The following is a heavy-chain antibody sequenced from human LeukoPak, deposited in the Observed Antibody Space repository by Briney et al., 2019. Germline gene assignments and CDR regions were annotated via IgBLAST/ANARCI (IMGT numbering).Heavy chain of an antibody. CDR2: ISGYNGNA. Sequence: ASVKVSCKASGYTFRGYGISWVRQAPEQGLEWMGWISGYNGNANYAQKLQGRVTMTTDTSTSTAYMELRSLRSDDTAVYYCARENFPTIRGYCTGGSCALDFWGQGTLVTVSS. D-gene: IGHD2-15*01. CDR3: ARENFPTIRGYCTGGSCALDF. V-gene: IGHV1-18*01. CDR1: GYTFRGYG. J-gene: IGHJ4*02.